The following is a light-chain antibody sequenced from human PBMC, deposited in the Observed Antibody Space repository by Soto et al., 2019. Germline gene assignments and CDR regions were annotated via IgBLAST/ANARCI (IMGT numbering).Light chain of an antibody. V-gene: IGKV1-39*01. CDR2: AAS. CDR3: QQSSSTPRIT. J-gene: IGKJ5*01. Sequence: DIQMTQSPSSLSASVGDRVTITCRASQSISSYLNWYQQKPGKAPKLLIYAASSLQSGVPSRFSGSGSGTDFTLTISSLQPEEFATYYCQQSSSTPRITFGQGTRLEI. CDR1: QSISSY.